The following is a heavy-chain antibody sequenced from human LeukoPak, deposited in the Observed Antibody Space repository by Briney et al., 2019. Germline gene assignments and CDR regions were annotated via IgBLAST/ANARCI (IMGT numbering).Heavy chain of an antibody. D-gene: IGHD5-18*01. V-gene: IGHV3-11*04. CDR3: ARAGYSYGPLRYYYYYMDV. Sequence: GGSLRLSCAASGFTFSDYNMRWIRQAPGKGLEWVSSISRSGSTKYYADSVKGRFTISRDNAKNSLYLQMNSLRAEDTAVYYCARAGYSYGPLRYYYYYMDVWGKGTTVTISS. J-gene: IGHJ6*03. CDR1: GFTFSDYN. CDR2: ISRSGSTK.